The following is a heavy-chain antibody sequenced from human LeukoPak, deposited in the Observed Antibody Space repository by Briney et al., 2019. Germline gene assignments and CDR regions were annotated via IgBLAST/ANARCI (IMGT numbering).Heavy chain of an antibody. CDR3: ARELGIRVDSLAQYYFDY. D-gene: IGHD3-10*01. J-gene: IGHJ4*02. V-gene: IGHV4-4*07. Sequence: KSSETLSLTCTVSGGSISSYYWSWIRQPAGKGLEWIGRIYTSGSTNYNPSLKSRVTMSVDTSKNQFSLKLSSVTAADTAVYYCARELGIRVDSLAQYYFDYWGQGTLVTVSS. CDR2: IYTSGST. CDR1: GGSISSYY.